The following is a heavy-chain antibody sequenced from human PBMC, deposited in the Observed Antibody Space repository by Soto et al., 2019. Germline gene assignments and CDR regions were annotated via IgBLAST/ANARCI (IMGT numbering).Heavy chain of an antibody. CDR2: IRSKANNYAT. V-gene: IGHV3-73*01. CDR1: GFTFSGSA. Sequence: EVQRVESGGGLVQPGGSLKLSCAASGFTFSGSAKHWVRQASGKGLEWVGRIRSKANNYATAYGASVKGRFTISRDDSKNTAYLQMNSLKIEDTAVYYCSRQASDFWSGKPQFYMDVWGKGTTVTVSS. D-gene: IGHD3-3*01. CDR3: SRQASDFWSGKPQFYMDV. J-gene: IGHJ6*03.